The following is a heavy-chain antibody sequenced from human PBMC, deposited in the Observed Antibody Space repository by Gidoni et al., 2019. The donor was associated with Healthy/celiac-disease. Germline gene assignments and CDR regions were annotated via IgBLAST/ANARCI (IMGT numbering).Heavy chain of an antibody. Sequence: QVQLVQSGAEVKKPGASVKVSCKASGYTFTSYYMHWVRQAPGQGLEWMGIINPSGGSTSYAQNFQGRVTMTRDTSTSTVYMELSSLRSEDTAVYYCARGYCSSTSCYHAEYFQHWGQGTLVTVSS. D-gene: IGHD2-2*01. J-gene: IGHJ1*01. CDR2: INPSGGST. CDR3: ARGYCSSTSCYHAEYFQH. CDR1: GYTFTSYY. V-gene: IGHV1-46*01.